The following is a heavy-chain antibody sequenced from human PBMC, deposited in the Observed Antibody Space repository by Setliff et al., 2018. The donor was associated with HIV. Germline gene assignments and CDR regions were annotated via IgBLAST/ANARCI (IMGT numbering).Heavy chain of an antibody. Sequence: RASVKVSCKASGYTFTTYAMHWVRQAPGQRLEWMGWINGGNGNTEYSQKFQGRVTITRDISASTAYMELSSLRSEDTAVYYCAKTIAAAATLPFDFWGQGTLVTVSS. CDR2: INGGNGNT. D-gene: IGHD6-13*01. CDR1: GYTFTTYA. CDR3: AKTIAAAATLPFDF. V-gene: IGHV1-3*01. J-gene: IGHJ4*02.